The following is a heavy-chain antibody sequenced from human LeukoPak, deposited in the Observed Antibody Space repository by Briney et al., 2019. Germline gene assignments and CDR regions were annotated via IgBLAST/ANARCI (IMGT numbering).Heavy chain of an antibody. D-gene: IGHD7-27*01. CDR1: GVSIRGYY. CDR3: ARDSRANWGLGRLDY. CDR2: IYDSGSS. V-gene: IGHV4-59*01. J-gene: IGHJ4*02. Sequence: SETLSLTCSGSGVSIRGYYGSWIRQPPGKGLEWLGYIYDSGSSKYNPSLKSRVTISVDTSKNQFSLKLRDVTAADTAVYFCARDSRANWGLGRLDYWGQGTLVTVSS.